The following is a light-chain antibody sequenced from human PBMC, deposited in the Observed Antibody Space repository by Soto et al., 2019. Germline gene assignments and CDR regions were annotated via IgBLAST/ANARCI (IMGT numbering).Light chain of an antibody. V-gene: IGKV1-8*01. Sequence: AIRMTQSPSSLSASTGDRVTITCRASQGISSYLAWYQQKPGKAPKLLIYAASTLQSGVPSRFSGSGSWTDFTLTFSCLQSEDFATYYCQQYYNYPRTFGQGTKVEIK. J-gene: IGKJ1*01. CDR1: QGISSY. CDR3: QQYYNYPRT. CDR2: AAS.